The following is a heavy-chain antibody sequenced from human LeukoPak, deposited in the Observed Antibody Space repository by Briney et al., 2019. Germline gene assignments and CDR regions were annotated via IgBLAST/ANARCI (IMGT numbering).Heavy chain of an antibody. Sequence: GGSLRLSCAASGFTFTDCYMSWIRQAPGKGLEWVSYISCTSSHTNYADSVKGRFTISRDNAKNSLYLQMDSLRAEDTAVYYCARHRVEMATTYDAFDIWGQGTMVTVSS. CDR2: ISCTSSHT. D-gene: IGHD5-24*01. CDR3: ARHRVEMATTYDAFDI. V-gene: IGHV3-11*06. CDR1: GFTFTDCY. J-gene: IGHJ3*02.